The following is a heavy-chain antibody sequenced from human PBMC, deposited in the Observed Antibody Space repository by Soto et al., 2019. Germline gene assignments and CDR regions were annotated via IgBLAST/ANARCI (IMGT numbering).Heavy chain of an antibody. V-gene: IGHV4-39*01. Sequence: QLQLQESGPGLVKPSETLSLTCTVSGGSISSSNFYWVWIRQPPGKGLEWIGGIHYTGSTYYNPSLKSRVTRSEDTYKKQFSLKVSSVTAADTAVYFCARRECSGGPCHPAYGGQGTLVTVSA. CDR1: GGSISSSNFY. CDR3: ARRECSGGPCHPAY. D-gene: IGHD2-15*01. CDR2: IHYTGST. J-gene: IGHJ4*02.